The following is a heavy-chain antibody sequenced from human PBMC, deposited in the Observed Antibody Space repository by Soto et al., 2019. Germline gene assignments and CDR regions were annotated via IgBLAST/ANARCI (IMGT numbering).Heavy chain of an antibody. V-gene: IGHV4-31*03. CDR1: GGSISSGVYY. D-gene: IGHD2-21*02. CDR2: IYYSGST. Sequence: SETLSLTCTVSGGSISSGVYYWSWIRKHPGKGLEWIGYIYYSGSTYYNPSLKSRVTISVDTSKNQFSLKLSSVTAADTAVYYCARVCGGDCHYGMDVWGQGTTVTVSS. J-gene: IGHJ6*02. CDR3: ARVCGGDCHYGMDV.